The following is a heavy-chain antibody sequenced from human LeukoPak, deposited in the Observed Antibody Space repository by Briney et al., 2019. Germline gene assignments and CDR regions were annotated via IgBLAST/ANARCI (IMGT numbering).Heavy chain of an antibody. J-gene: IGHJ3*02. CDR2: ISGSGGST. Sequence: GGSLRLSCAASGLTFSSYAMSWVRQAPGMGLEWVSAISGSGGSTYYADSVKGRFTISRDNAKNSLYLQMNSLRDEDTAVYYCARDYSSFAFDIWAKGQWSPSLQ. CDR1: GLTFSSYA. D-gene: IGHD6-6*01. V-gene: IGHV3-23*01. CDR3: ARDYSSFAFDI.